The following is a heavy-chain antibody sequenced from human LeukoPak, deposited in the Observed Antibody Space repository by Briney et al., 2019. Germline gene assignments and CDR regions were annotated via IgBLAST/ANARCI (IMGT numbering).Heavy chain of an antibody. CDR3: AREYELTPIYYFDY. Sequence: PGRSLRLSCAASGFTFSSYAMHWVRQAPGKGLEWVAAISYDGSNKYYADSVKGRFTISRDNSKNTLYLQMNSLRAEDTAVYYCAREYELTPIYYFDYWGQGTLVTVSS. CDR2: ISYDGSNK. V-gene: IGHV3-30*04. J-gene: IGHJ4*02. CDR1: GFTFSSYA. D-gene: IGHD2-2*01.